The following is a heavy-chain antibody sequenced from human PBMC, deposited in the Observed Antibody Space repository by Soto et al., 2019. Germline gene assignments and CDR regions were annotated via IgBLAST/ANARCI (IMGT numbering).Heavy chain of an antibody. CDR3: LALYLGY. V-gene: IGHV3-15*04. Sequence: GGSLRLSCAASGFTVTDAWMIWVRQAPGKGLEWVGRIERKSDGGTTSYAAPVKGRFTISRDDSKNTLYLQMDSLKTDDTAVYSCLALYLGYWGQGTQVTVSS. J-gene: IGHJ4*02. CDR1: GFTVTDAW. CDR2: IERKSDGGTT. D-gene: IGHD3-16*02.